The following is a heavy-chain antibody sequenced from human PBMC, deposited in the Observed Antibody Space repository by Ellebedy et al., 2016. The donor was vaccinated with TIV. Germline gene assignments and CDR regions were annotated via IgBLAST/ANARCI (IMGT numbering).Heavy chain of an antibody. D-gene: IGHD6-13*01. V-gene: IGHV4-59*08. CDR3: ARGGSSSWYSGKLDY. CDR1: GGSISSYY. CDR2: IYYSWST. Sequence: MPSETLSLTCTVSGGSISSYYWSWIRQPPGKGLEWIGYIYYSWSTNYNPSLKSRVTISVDTSKNQFSLKLSSVTAADTAVYYCARGGSSSWYSGKLDYWGQGTLVTVSS. J-gene: IGHJ4*02.